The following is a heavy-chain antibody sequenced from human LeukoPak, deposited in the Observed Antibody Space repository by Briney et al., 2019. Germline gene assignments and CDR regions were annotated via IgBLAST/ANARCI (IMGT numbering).Heavy chain of an antibody. V-gene: IGHV1-69*13. CDR3: ARESYPRITTAADGSDY. Sequence: ASVKVSCKASGYTFTGYYMHWVRQAPGQGLEWMGGIIPIFDTANYAQKFQGRVTITADESTSTTYMELSSLRSEDTAVYYCARESYPRITTAADGSDYWGQGTLVTVSS. CDR1: GYTFTGYY. CDR2: IIPIFDTA. D-gene: IGHD6-13*01. J-gene: IGHJ4*02.